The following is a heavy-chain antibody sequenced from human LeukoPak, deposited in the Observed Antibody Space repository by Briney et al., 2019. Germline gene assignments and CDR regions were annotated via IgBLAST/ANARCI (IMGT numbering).Heavy chain of an antibody. D-gene: IGHD6-19*01. CDR1: GFTFSSYT. CDR3: ANGEGHYSSGWYWVVGATTHDAFDI. CDR2: ISGSGGST. V-gene: IGHV3-23*01. J-gene: IGHJ3*02. Sequence: PGGSLRLSCAASGFTFSSYTMNWVRQAPGKGLEWVSAISGSGGSTYYADSVKGRFTISRDNSKNTLYLQMNSLRAEDTAVYYCANGEGHYSSGWYWVVGATTHDAFDIWGQGTMVTVSS.